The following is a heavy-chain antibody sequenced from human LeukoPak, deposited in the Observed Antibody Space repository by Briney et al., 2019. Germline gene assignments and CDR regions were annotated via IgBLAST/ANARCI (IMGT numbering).Heavy chain of an antibody. D-gene: IGHD6-13*01. J-gene: IGHJ6*02. CDR2: ISSSSSYI. CDR1: GFTFSSYS. CDR3: ARGLIAAAGTNAFGI. V-gene: IGHV3-21*01. Sequence: GGSLRLSCAASGFTFSSYSMNWVRQAPGKGLEWVSSISSSSSYIYYADSVKGRFTISRDNAKNSLYLQMNSPRAEDTAVYYCARGLIAAAGTNAFGIWGQGTTVTVSS.